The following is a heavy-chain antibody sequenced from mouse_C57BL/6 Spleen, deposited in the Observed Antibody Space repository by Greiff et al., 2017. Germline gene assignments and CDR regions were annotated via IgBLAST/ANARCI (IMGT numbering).Heavy chain of an antibody. D-gene: IGHD3-3*01. CDR1: GYSFTSDY. CDR2: ISYSGST. J-gene: IGHJ4*01. Sequence: EVKLQESGPGLAKPSQSLSLTCSVTGYSFTSDYWNWIRKFPGNKLEYMGYISYSGSTYYNPYLKSRITINRDTAKDQYYLQMNSVTTEDTATCYSAGSDSHYAMDYWGQGTSVTVSS. V-gene: IGHV3-8*01. CDR3: AGSDSHYAMDY.